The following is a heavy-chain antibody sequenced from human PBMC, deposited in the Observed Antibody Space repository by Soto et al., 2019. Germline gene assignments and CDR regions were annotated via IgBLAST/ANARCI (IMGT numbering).Heavy chain of an antibody. CDR1: GFTFDNYA. Sequence: EVQLVESGGGLVQPGRSLRLSCAASGFTFDNYAMHWVRQAPGKGLEWVSGISWSSVTFGYADSVKGRFTISRDNAKNSLYLQMNSLRAEDTAFYYCAKDHDEDFGYDLDYLDYWGQGTLVTVSS. CDR2: ISWSSVTF. CDR3: AKDHDEDFGYDLDYLDY. V-gene: IGHV3-9*01. J-gene: IGHJ4*02. D-gene: IGHD5-12*01.